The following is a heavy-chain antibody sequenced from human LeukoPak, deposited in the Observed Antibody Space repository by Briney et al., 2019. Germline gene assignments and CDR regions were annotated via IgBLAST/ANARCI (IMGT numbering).Heavy chain of an antibody. Sequence: ASVKVSCKASGYTFTSYAISWVRQAPGQGPEWMGWINMYNGNTNYAQKLQGRVTMTTDTSTSTAYMELRSLRSDDTAVYYCARGRPGNYFDYWGQGTLVTVSS. J-gene: IGHJ4*02. CDR2: INMYNGNT. D-gene: IGHD6-25*01. V-gene: IGHV1-18*01. CDR1: GYTFTSYA. CDR3: ARGRPGNYFDY.